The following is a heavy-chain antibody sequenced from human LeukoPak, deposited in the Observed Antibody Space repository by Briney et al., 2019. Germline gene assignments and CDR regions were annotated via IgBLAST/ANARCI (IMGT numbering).Heavy chain of an antibody. D-gene: IGHD6-13*01. V-gene: IGHV3-21*01. CDR2: ISSSSSYI. CDR1: GFTFSSYS. J-gene: IGHJ4*02. Sequence: GGSLKLSCAASGFTFSSYSMNWVRQAPGKGLEWVSSISSSSSYIYYADSVKGRFTISRDNAKNSLYLQMNSLRAEDTAVYYCARSFLSIAAAATDYWGQGTLVTVSS. CDR3: ARSFLSIAAAATDY.